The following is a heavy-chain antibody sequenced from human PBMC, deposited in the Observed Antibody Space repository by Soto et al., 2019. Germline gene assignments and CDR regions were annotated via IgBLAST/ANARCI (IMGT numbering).Heavy chain of an antibody. J-gene: IGHJ3*02. V-gene: IGHV3-30*18. CDR1: GFTFSSYG. Sequence: GGSLRLSCAASGFTFSSYGMHWVRQAPGKELEWVAVISYDGSNKYYADSVKGRFTISRDNSKNTLYLQMNSLRAEDTAVYYCAKEIGYDRVDAFDIWGQGTMVTVSS. CDR3: AKEIGYDRVDAFDI. D-gene: IGHD5-12*01. CDR2: ISYDGSNK.